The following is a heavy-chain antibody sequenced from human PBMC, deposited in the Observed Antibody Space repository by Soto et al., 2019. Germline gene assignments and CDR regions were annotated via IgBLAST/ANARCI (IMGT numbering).Heavy chain of an antibody. V-gene: IGHV1-18*01. CDR3: ARDTAVAAAGTGSWFDP. CDR2: ISAYNGNT. D-gene: IGHD6-13*01. CDR1: GYTFTSYG. J-gene: IGHJ5*02. Sequence: QVQLVQSGAEVKKPGASVKVSCKASGYTFTSYGISWVRQAPGQGLEWMGWISAYNGNTNYAQKLQGRVTMTTDTSTSTAYMELRSLRSDDTAVYYWARDTAVAAAGTGSWFDPWGQGTLVTVSS.